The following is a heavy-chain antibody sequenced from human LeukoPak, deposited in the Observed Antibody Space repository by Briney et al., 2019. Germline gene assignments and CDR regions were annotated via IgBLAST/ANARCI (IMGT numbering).Heavy chain of an antibody. CDR3: ARDLRGFTMVRGVLY. Sequence: GGSLRLSCAASGFTFSSYAMHWVRQAPGKGLEWVAVISYDGSNKYYADSVKGRFTISRDNSKNTLYLQMNSLRAEDTAVYYCARDLRGFTMVRGVLYWGQGTLVTVSS. CDR2: ISYDGSNK. D-gene: IGHD3-10*01. J-gene: IGHJ4*02. CDR1: GFTFSSYA. V-gene: IGHV3-30-3*01.